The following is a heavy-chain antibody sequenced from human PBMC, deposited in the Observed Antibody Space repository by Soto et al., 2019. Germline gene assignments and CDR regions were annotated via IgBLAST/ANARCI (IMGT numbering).Heavy chain of an antibody. CDR2: ISAYNGNT. CDR1: GYSFTTYG. J-gene: IGHJ6*02. Sequence: ASVKVSCKTSGYSFTTYGISWVRQAPGQGLEWMGWISAYNGNTNYAQKLQGRVTMTTDTSTSTAYMELRSLRSDDTAVYYCAREGPAPYYYYGMDVWGQGSTV. CDR3: AREGPAPYYYYGMDV. V-gene: IGHV1-18*01.